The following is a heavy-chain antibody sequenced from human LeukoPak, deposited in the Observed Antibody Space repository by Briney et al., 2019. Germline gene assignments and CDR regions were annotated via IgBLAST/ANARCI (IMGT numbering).Heavy chain of an antibody. V-gene: IGHV3-11*01. J-gene: IGHJ4*01. CDR1: GVTFSDFY. CDR3: ASSADSGGYFREITLYYFDY. D-gene: IGHD3-22*01. Sequence: GGALRLSCAASGVTFSDFYMTWIRQAPGKGLEWVSYSSNGGSTIYYADSVKGRFTISRDNAKNSLYLQMTRLRAEDPAVYYCASSADSGGYFREITLYYFDYWGHGTLVTVSS. CDR2: SSNGGSTI.